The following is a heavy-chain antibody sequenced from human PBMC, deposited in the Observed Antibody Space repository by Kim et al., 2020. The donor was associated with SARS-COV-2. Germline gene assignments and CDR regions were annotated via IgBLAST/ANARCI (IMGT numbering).Heavy chain of an antibody. Sequence: GGSLRLSCAASGFTFSSYGMHWVRQAPGKGLEWVAVISYDGSNKYYADSVKGRFTISRDNSKNTLYLQMNSLRAEDTAVYYCARAYCSSTSCFYWYFDLWGRGTLVTVSS. J-gene: IGHJ2*01. V-gene: IGHV3-33*05. CDR3: ARAYCSSTSCFYWYFDL. CDR2: ISYDGSNK. D-gene: IGHD2-2*01. CDR1: GFTFSSYG.